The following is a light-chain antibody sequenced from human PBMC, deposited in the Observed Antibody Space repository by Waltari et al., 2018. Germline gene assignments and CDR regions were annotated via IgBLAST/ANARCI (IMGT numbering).Light chain of an antibody. CDR2: DAS. CDR3: QQYDRSPKT. V-gene: IGKV3-20*01. CDR1: QSVGGNY. Sequence: IVLTQSPGTLSLSPGERATPSRRASQSVGGNYLAWYQQKPGQAPRLLIYDASSRATGIPDRFSGGGSGTDFTLTISRLEPEDFAVYYCQQYDRSPKTFGQGTQVEIK. J-gene: IGKJ1*01.